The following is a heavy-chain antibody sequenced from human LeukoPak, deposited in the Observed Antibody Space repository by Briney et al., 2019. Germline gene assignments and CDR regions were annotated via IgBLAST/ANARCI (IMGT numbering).Heavy chain of an antibody. D-gene: IGHD3-10*01. CDR3: AREMEGDYGSGTFFDL. CDR2: ISSSGNSI. J-gene: IGHJ4*02. Sequence: GGSLRLSCAASDFVFSDYYMSWVRQAPGKGLEWVSYISSSGNSIYYAGSVKGRFTISRDNAKNSLYLQMNSLRAEDTAVYYCAREMEGDYGSGTFFDLWGQGNMVTVSS. CDR1: DFVFSDYY. V-gene: IGHV3-11*01.